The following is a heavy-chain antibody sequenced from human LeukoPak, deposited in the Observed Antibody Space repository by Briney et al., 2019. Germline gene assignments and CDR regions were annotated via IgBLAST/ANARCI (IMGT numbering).Heavy chain of an antibody. CDR3: ARGGVVAAPGDAFDI. Sequence: SETLSLTCAVSGYSISSGYYWGWIRQPPGKGLEWIGSIYHSGSTYYNPSLKSRVTISADTSKNQFSLRLSSVTAAGTALYYCARGGVVAAPGDAFDIWGQGTMVTVFS. D-gene: IGHD2-15*01. CDR2: IYHSGST. J-gene: IGHJ3*02. CDR1: GYSISSGYY. V-gene: IGHV4-38-2*01.